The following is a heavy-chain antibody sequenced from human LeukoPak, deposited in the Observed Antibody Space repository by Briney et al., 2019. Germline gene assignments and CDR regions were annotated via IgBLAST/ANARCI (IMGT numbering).Heavy chain of an antibody. CDR1: GGTFSSYA. D-gene: IGHD5-24*01. V-gene: IGHV1-69*05. J-gene: IGHJ4*02. CDR3: PRDGDGYNLPYYFDY. CDR2: IIPIFGTA. Sequence: SVKVSCKASGGTFSSYAISWVRQAPGQGLEWMGRIIPIFGTANYAQKFQGRVTITTDESTSTAYMELSSLRSEDTAVYYCPRDGDGYNLPYYFDYWGQGTLVTVSS.